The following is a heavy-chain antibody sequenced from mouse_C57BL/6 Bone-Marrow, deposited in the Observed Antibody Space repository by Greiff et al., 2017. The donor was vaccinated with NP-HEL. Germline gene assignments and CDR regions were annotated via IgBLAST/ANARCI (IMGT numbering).Heavy chain of an antibody. V-gene: IGHV1-81*01. D-gene: IGHD1-1*01. CDR2: IYPRSGNT. Sequence: VQLQQSGAELARPGASVKLSCKASGYTFTSYGISWVKQRTGQGLEWIGEIYPRSGNTYYNEKFKGKATLTADKSSSTAYMELRSLTSEDSAVYFCARPYYGSSYEGDWYFDVWGTGTTVTVSS. CDR3: ARPYYGSSYEGDWYFDV. CDR1: GYTFTSYG. J-gene: IGHJ1*03.